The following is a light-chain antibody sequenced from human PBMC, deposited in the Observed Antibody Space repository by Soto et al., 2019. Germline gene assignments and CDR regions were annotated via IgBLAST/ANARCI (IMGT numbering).Light chain of an antibody. V-gene: IGKV3-15*01. CDR3: QQYNNWPLT. CDR1: QNISAN. J-gene: IGKJ4*01. Sequence: DIVMTQSPAALSVSPGERATLSCRASQNISANVGWYRQKPGRTPMLLIYDSSKRAIGIPATFSGSGSGTEFTLTISSLQSEDFAVYYCQQYNNWPLTFGAGTKVDIK. CDR2: DSS.